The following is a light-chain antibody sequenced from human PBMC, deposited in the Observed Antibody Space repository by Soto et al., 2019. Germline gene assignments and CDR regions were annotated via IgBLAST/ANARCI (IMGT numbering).Light chain of an antibody. CDR1: QDIGNF. J-gene: IGKJ4*01. V-gene: IGKV1-27*01. Sequence: EIQLTQSPSSLSSSLGERVTLSCRASQDIGNFLAWYQQKPGKVPRLLIHAASTRQSGFPSRFSGSGSGTDFTFTISSLQPEDIAVYYCQQYDNFPRTFGGGTKVDIK. CDR2: AAS. CDR3: QQYDNFPRT.